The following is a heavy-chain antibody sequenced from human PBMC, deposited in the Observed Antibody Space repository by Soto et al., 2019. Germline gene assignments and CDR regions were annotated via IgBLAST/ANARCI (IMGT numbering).Heavy chain of an antibody. CDR3: ARLRVGVNWYFDL. Sequence: QMQLVESGGDLVKPGGSLRLSCEASGFTFSDYYMSWIRQVPGQGLEWLSFISSSGSYIKYSDSMRGRLTVSRDNGKNSLYFQMHSLRVEETAVYYCARLRVGVNWYFDLWGRGTMVPVSA. V-gene: IGHV3-11*06. CDR1: GFTFSDYY. CDR2: ISSSGSYI. D-gene: IGHD2-21*01. J-gene: IGHJ2*01.